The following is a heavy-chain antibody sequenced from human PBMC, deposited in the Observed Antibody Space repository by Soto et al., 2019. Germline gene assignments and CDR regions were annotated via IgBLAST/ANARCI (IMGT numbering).Heavy chain of an antibody. J-gene: IGHJ3*02. V-gene: IGHV1-8*01. Sequence: QVQLVQSGAEVKKPGASVKVSCKASGYTFTSYDINWVRQATGQGLEWMGWMNPNSGNTGYAQKFQGRVTITRNTSLRTADMQLSSLGSEDTGGYYCARGYCSGGSCHAFDIWGQGTMGTFAS. CDR1: GYTFTSYD. D-gene: IGHD2-15*01. CDR3: ARGYCSGGSCHAFDI. CDR2: MNPNSGNT.